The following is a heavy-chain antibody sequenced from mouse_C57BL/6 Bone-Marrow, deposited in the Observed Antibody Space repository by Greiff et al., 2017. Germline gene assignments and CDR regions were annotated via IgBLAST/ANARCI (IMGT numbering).Heavy chain of an antibody. CDR3: ARIYYYGSSYFYYFDY. J-gene: IGHJ2*01. CDR2: INPNNGGT. V-gene: IGHV1-22*01. D-gene: IGHD1-1*01. CDR1: GYTFTDYN. Sequence: EVKLMESGPELVKPGASVKMSCKASGYTFTDYNMHWVKQSHGKSLEWIGYINPNNGGTSYNQKFKGKATLTVNKSSSTAYMELRSLTSEDSAVYYCARIYYYGSSYFYYFDYWGQGTTLTVSS.